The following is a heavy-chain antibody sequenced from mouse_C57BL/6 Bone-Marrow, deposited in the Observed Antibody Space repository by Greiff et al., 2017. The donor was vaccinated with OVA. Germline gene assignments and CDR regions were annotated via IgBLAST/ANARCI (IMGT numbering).Heavy chain of an antibody. D-gene: IGHD2-14*01. CDR2: IDPSDSYT. CDR3: ARGGYRVRMDY. Sequence: QVQLQQPGAELVRPGTSVKLSCKASGYTFTSYWMHWVKQRPGQGLEWIGVIDPSDSYTNYNQKFKGKATLTVDTSSSTAYMQLSSLTSEDSAVYYCARGGYRVRMDYWGQGTSVTVSS. V-gene: IGHV1-59*01. CDR1: GYTFTSYW. J-gene: IGHJ4*01.